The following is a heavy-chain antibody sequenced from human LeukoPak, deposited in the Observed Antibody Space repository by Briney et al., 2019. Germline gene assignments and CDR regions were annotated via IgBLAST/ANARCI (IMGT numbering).Heavy chain of an antibody. J-gene: IGHJ3*02. CDR1: GDSFISHY. V-gene: IGHV4-59*11. CDR2: IYYSGDT. Sequence: SETLSLTCTVSGDSFISHYWSWIRQPPGKGLEWIGYIYYSGDTNYNPSLKSRVTISVDTSKNQFSLKLSSVTAADTAVYYCARPLGGSSIAARRFTFDIWGQGTMVTDSS. D-gene: IGHD6-6*01. CDR3: ARPLGGSSIAARRFTFDI.